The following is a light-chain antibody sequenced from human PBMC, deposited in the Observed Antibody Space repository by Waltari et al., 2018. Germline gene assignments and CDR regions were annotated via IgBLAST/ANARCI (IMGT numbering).Light chain of an antibody. CDR2: GAS. J-gene: IGKJ4*01. Sequence: IVMTQSPVTLSVSPGEGATLSCRASQSIRSSLAWYQQRPGQAPRLLIYGASTRATGIAARFRGSGYGTEFSLTISSLQPDDFATYYCQQYSGYSGPFGGGPRWRSN. V-gene: IGKV3-15*01. CDR1: QSIRSS. CDR3: QQYSGYSGP.